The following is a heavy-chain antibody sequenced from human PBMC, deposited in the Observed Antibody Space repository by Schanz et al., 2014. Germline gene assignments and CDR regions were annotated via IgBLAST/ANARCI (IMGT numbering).Heavy chain of an antibody. V-gene: IGHV3-23*01. CDR3: AKGLYYDNTGGGFDY. Sequence: EVQLLESGGGLVQPGGSLRLSCAASGFTFTTHSMTWVRQAPGKGLEWVSGISGSGGNTYYADSVKGPFTISRDNSKASLSLPMNSPRAEDTAVYYCAKGLYYDNTGGGFDYWGQGTLVTVSS. J-gene: IGHJ4*02. CDR1: GFTFTTHS. CDR2: ISGSGGNT. D-gene: IGHD3-16*01.